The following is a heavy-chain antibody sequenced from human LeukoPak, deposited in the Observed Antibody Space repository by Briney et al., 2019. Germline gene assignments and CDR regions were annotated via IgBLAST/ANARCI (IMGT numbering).Heavy chain of an antibody. D-gene: IGHD3-10*01. J-gene: IGHJ6*02. CDR1: GFTFSSYA. CDR3: AKDLRFGELGYYYGMDV. Sequence: GGSLRLSCAASGFTFSSYAMHWVRQAPGKGLEWVAVISYDGSNKYYADSVKGRFTIPRDNSKNTLYLQMNSLRAEDTAVYYCAKDLRFGELGYYYGMDVWGQGTTVTVSS. V-gene: IGHV3-30*01. CDR2: ISYDGSNK.